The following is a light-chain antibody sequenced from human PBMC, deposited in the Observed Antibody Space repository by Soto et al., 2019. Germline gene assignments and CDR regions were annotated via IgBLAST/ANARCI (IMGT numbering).Light chain of an antibody. J-gene: IGKJ4*01. CDR3: QQYNNWPRAT. CDR2: RAS. V-gene: IGKV3-15*01. Sequence: IVMTQSPATLSVSLGERATLSCRASQSINSNFAWYQQKPGQAPRLLMFRASIRAAGFPARFSGSGSGTEFNITISSLQSDDSAVYYCQQYNNWPRATFGGGTKVDIK. CDR1: QSINSN.